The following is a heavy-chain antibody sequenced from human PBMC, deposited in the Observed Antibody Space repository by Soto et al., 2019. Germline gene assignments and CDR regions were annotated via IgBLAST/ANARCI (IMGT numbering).Heavy chain of an antibody. V-gene: IGHV3-23*01. CDR3: ATHHDIGGLCLYLDY. J-gene: IGHJ4*02. D-gene: IGHD3-22*01. CDR2: ISASGGNT. CDR1: GFTFSNYA. Sequence: ELQLLESGGDLVQPGGSLRLSCAASGFTFSNYAISWVRLTAGKGLEWVSAISASGGNTYIADSVKGRFTISRDNSKNTMYLQMKSLRAEDTAVYYCATHHDIGGLCLYLDYPGQGTLVTVSS.